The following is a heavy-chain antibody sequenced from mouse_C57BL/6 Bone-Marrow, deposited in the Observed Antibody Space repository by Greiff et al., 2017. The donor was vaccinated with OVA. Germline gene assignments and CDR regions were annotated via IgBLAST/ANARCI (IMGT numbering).Heavy chain of an antibody. CDR1: GFTFSDYG. Sequence: EVQRVESGGGLVKPGGSLKLSCAASGFTFSDYGMHWARQAPEKGLEWVAYISSGSSTIYYADTVKGRFTISRDNAKNTLFLQMTSLRSEDTAMYYCARSYYYGSSSPFAYWGQGTLVTVSA. CDR3: ARSYYYGSSSPFAY. D-gene: IGHD1-1*01. V-gene: IGHV5-17*01. J-gene: IGHJ3*01. CDR2: ISSGSSTI.